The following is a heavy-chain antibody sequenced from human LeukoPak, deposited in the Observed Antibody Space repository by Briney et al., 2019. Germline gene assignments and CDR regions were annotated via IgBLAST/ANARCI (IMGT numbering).Heavy chain of an antibody. Sequence: SETLSLSCTVSGGSISSGGYYWSWIRQPPGKGLEWIGYIYHSGSTYYNPSLKSRVTISVDRSKNQFSLKLSSVTAADTAVYYCARSRWGSHFDYWGQGTLVTVSS. D-gene: IGHD1-26*01. V-gene: IGHV4-30-2*01. CDR2: IYHSGST. CDR1: GGSISSGGYY. CDR3: ARSRWGSHFDY. J-gene: IGHJ4*02.